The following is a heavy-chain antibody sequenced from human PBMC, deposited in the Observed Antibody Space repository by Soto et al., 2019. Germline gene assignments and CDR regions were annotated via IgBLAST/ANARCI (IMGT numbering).Heavy chain of an antibody. V-gene: IGHV3-30*18. J-gene: IGHJ4*02. CDR1: GFTFSSYG. CDR3: AKDHLETTVTTPSY. Sequence: QVQLVESGGGVVQPGRSLRLSCAASGFTFSSYGMHWVRPAPGKGLEWVAVISYDGNNKYYADSVKGRFTISRDNFKNTLYLQMDSLRAEDTAMYYCAKDHLETTVTTPSYWGQGTLVTVSS. CDR2: ISYDGNNK. D-gene: IGHD4-17*01.